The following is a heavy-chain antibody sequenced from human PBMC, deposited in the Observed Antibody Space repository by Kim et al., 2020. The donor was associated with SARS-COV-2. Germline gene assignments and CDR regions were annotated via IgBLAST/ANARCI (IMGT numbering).Heavy chain of an antibody. V-gene: IGHV3-23*01. D-gene: IGHD3-3*01. J-gene: IGHJ4*02. CDR3: AKDRRVGYYDFWSGYSFDY. Sequence: GRFTISRDNYKNTLYLQMNSLRAEDTAVYYCAKDRRVGYYDFWSGYSFDYWGQGTLVTVSS.